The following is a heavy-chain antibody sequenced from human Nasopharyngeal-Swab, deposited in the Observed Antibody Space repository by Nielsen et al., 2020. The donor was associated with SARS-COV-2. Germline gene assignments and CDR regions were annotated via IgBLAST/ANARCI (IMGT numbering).Heavy chain of an antibody. V-gene: IGHV3-48*03. CDR3: ARADSSGWFFSD. CDR2: ISSSDSTT. Sequence: VRQAPGKGLEWVSYISSSDSTTYYADSVKGRFIISRDNAKNSLYLQMNSLRVEDTGVYYCARADSSGWFFSDWGRGTLVTVSS. D-gene: IGHD6-19*01. J-gene: IGHJ4*02.